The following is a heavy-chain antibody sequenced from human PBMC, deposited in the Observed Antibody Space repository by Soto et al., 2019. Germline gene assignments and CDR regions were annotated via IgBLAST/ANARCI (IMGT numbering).Heavy chain of an antibody. J-gene: IGHJ6*02. CDR2: ISYDGSNK. Sequence: PGGSLRLSCAASGFTFSSYAMHWVRQAPGKGLEWVAVISYDGSNKYYADSVKGRFTISRDNSKNALYLQMNSLRAEDTAVYYCARDIAYYYGSGSYYNPPLYGMDVWGQGTTVTVSS. V-gene: IGHV3-30-3*01. CDR1: GFTFSSYA. CDR3: ARDIAYYYGSGSYYNPPLYGMDV. D-gene: IGHD3-10*01.